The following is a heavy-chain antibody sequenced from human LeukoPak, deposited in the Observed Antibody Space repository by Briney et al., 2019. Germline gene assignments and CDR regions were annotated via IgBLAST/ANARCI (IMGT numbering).Heavy chain of an antibody. CDR1: GFTFSTAW. CDR2: IKSRNDGGTT. J-gene: IGHJ4*02. Sequence: PGGSLRLSCAVSGFTFSTAWLTWVRQTPGKGLEWVGHIKSRNDGGTTDYAAPVTGRFTISRDDSKNTVYLQMNSLKTEDTAVYYCATANTYYDYVWGSARYIYWGQGTLVTVSS. V-gene: IGHV3-15*01. D-gene: IGHD3-16*02. CDR3: ATANTYYDYVWGSARYIY.